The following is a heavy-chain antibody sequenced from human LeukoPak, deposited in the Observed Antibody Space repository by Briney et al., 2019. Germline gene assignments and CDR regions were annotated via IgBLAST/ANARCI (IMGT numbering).Heavy chain of an antibody. Sequence: GSLRLSCAVDGITLSDYCLRWVRQAPRKGLDWVAGISVSVGRTNYAVSVKGRFTSSTDNGKNSLYLQMHSLRAEATSVYYCASGGGGGNGNLDYWGQGTLVTVSS. J-gene: IGHJ4*02. CDR2: ISVSVGRT. V-gene: IGHV3-23*01. CDR3: ASGGGGGNGNLDY. CDR1: GITLSDYC. D-gene: IGHD4-23*01.